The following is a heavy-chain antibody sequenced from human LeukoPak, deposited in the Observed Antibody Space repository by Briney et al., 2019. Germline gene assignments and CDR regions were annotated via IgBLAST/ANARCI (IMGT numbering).Heavy chain of an antibody. V-gene: IGHV3-53*01. CDR1: GFTVSSNY. J-gene: IGHJ4*02. Sequence: GGSLRLSCAASGFTVSSNYMSWVRQAPGKGLEWVSVIYSGGSAYYADSVKGRFTISRDNSKNTLYLQMNSLRAEDTAVYYCAKYGGSSLFDYWGQGTLVTVSS. D-gene: IGHD1-26*01. CDR2: IYSGGSA. CDR3: AKYGGSSLFDY.